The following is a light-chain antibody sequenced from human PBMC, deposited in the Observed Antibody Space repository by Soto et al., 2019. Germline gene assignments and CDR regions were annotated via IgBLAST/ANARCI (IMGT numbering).Light chain of an antibody. CDR3: QKYTNVPT. Sequence: DIQMTQSPSSLSASVGDRVTITCRASQGISNYLAWYQQIPGKVPKLLISAASTLQSGVPSRFSGSGSGTDLTLTISRLQPEDVATYFCQKYTNVPTFGGGTKVEIK. CDR1: QGISNY. V-gene: IGKV1-27*01. CDR2: AAS. J-gene: IGKJ4*01.